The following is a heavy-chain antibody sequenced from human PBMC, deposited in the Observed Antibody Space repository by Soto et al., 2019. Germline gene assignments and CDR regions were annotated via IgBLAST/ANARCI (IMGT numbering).Heavy chain of an antibody. CDR2: IWYDGSNK. Sequence: GGFLRLSCAASGFTFSSYGMHWVRQAPGKGLEWVAVIWYDGSNKYYADSVKGRFTISRDNSKNTLYLQMNSLRAEDTAVYYCARVFPAAGLRVGGGGMDVWGQGTTVTVSS. CDR3: ARVFPAAGLRVGGGGMDV. D-gene: IGHD6-13*01. CDR1: GFTFSSYG. V-gene: IGHV3-33*01. J-gene: IGHJ6*02.